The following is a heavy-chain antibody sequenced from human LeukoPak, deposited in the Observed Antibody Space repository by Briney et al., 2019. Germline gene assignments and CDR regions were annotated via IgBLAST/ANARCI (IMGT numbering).Heavy chain of an antibody. CDR3: ARGSPSYAQGHFDL. CDR1: GYTFTGYY. V-gene: IGHV1-2*02. J-gene: IGHJ2*01. D-gene: IGHD2/OR15-2a*01. CDR2: IKPNNGNT. Sequence: ASVKVSCKASGYTFTGYYMHWVRQAPGQGLEWMGWIKPNNGNTNYTQTFQGRVTMTRDTSISTAYMELSSLRSDDTAVYYCARGSPSYAQGHFDLWGRGTLVTVSS.